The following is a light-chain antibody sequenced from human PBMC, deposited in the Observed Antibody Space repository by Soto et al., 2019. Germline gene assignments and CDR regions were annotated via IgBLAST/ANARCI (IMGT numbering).Light chain of an antibody. J-gene: IGLJ3*02. CDR1: SGTFASNY. Sequence: NFMLTQPHSMSASPGKTVTISCTRSSGTFASNYVQWSQQRPGSSPKLRPSGVPDRFSGSIDSSSNSASLTISGLKTEDEADYYCQSYDSSNRGVFGGGTKLTVL. V-gene: IGLV6-57*01. CDR3: QSYDSSNRGV.